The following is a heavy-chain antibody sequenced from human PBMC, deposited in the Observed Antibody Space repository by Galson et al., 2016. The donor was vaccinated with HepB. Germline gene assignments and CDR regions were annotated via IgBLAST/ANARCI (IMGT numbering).Heavy chain of an antibody. CDR3: ARDQGAVGANYYQAMDV. CDR2: ISDDGSFK. V-gene: IGHV3-30-3*01. J-gene: IGHJ6*02. Sequence: SLRLSCAVSGFTFRISAMHWVRQAPGKGLEWVAVISDDGSFKDYADSVKGRFTISRDNSKNTLYLQMNSLRAEDTAVYFCARDQGAVGANYYQAMDVWGQGTTVTGSS. CDR1: GFTFRISA. D-gene: IGHD1-26*01.